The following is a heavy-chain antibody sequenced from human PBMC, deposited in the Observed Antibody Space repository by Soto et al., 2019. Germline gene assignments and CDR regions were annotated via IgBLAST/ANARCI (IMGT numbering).Heavy chain of an antibody. CDR1: GFTFSSYA. CDR2: ISGSGGST. D-gene: IGHD3-3*01. Sequence: GGSLRLSCAASGFTFSSYAMSWVRQAPGKGLEWVSAISGSGGSTYYADSVKGRFTISRDNSKNTLYLQMNSLRAEDTAVYYCAKGGDFWSGYSGIFDYWGQGTPVTVYS. J-gene: IGHJ4*02. CDR3: AKGGDFWSGYSGIFDY. V-gene: IGHV3-23*01.